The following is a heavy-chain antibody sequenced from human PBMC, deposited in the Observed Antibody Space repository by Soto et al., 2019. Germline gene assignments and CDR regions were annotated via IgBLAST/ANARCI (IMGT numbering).Heavy chain of an antibody. CDR1: GGSISSNY. CDR2: VYNSGST. Sequence: NPSGTRALTCTVSGGSISSNYWTWIRQPPGKGLEWIGYVYNSGSTNYNPSLKSRVTISEDTSKSQFSLKVNSMTAADTAVYYCARYRREAVAGYTLDNWGQGILVTVSS. J-gene: IGHJ4*02. CDR3: ARYRREAVAGYTLDN. D-gene: IGHD6-13*01. V-gene: IGHV4-59*01.